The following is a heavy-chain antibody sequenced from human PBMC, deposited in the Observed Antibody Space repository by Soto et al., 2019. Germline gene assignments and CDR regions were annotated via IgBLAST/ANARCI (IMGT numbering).Heavy chain of an antibody. J-gene: IGHJ2*01. Sequence: GGSLRLSCAASGFTFINAWMSWVRQAPGKGLEWVGRIKSKTDGGTTDYAAPVKGRFTISRDDSKNTLYLQMNSLKTEDTAVYYCTTGTRGIQLWFAWYFDLWGRGTLVTVSS. CDR3: TTGTRGIQLWFAWYFDL. CDR2: IKSKTDGGTT. D-gene: IGHD5-18*01. V-gene: IGHV3-15*01. CDR1: GFTFINAW.